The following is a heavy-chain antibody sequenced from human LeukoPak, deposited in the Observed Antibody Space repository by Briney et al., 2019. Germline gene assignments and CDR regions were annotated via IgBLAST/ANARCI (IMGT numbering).Heavy chain of an antibody. Sequence: GGSLRLSCAASGFTFSRYWMAWVRQAPGKGLEWVANIKQDGREKYYVDSVKGRFTISRDNAKNSLYLQMNSLGAEDTAVYYCARDTRGIFDYWGQGTLVTVSP. CDR1: GFTFSRYW. V-gene: IGHV3-7*05. CDR2: IKQDGREK. CDR3: ARDTRGIFDY. J-gene: IGHJ4*02.